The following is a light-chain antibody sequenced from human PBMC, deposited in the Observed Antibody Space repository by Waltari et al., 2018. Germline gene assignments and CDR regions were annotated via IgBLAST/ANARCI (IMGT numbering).Light chain of an antibody. CDR3: QQYDNLPYT. CDR2: DAS. V-gene: IGKV1-33*01. J-gene: IGKJ2*01. Sequence: DIQMTQSPSSLSASVGDRVTFTCQASQDIRNYLNWFRQTPGKAPKLLIYDASNLEAEVPARFSGSGSGTDFTFTISSLQAEDLGTYYCQQYDNLPYTFGQGTKLEI. CDR1: QDIRNY.